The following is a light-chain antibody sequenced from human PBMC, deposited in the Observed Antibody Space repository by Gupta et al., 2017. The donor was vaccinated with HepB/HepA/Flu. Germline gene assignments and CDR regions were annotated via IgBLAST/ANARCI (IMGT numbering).Light chain of an antibody. Sequence: DIQMTQSPSSVSASVGDRVTITCRASQGISSWLVWSQQKPGEAPNLLIYSTSTLQTGVPSRFSGSGSGTDFTLTISSLQPEDFTTYYCQQTDSFPIAFGQGTRLEIK. CDR1: QGISSW. V-gene: IGKV1-12*01. J-gene: IGKJ5*01. CDR3: QQTDSFPIA. CDR2: STS.